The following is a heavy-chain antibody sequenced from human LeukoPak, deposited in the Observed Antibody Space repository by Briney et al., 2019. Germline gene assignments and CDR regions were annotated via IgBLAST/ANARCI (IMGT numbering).Heavy chain of an antibody. D-gene: IGHD6-25*01. V-gene: IGHV4-4*02. CDR3: AREGGFYRPLDY. CDR1: GLTFSNAW. J-gene: IGHJ4*02. CDR2: VHLDGRT. Sequence: PGGSLRLSCAASGLTFSNAWMSWVRQAPGKGLEWIGEVHLDGRTNFNPSLKSRLTMSVDLSENHVSLKLTSVTAADTAVYYCAREGGFYRPLDYSGQGTLVTVSS.